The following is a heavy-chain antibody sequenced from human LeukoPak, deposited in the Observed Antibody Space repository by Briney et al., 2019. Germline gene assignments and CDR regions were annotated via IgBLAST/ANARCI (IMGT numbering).Heavy chain of an antibody. CDR1: GFTFSSYW. J-gene: IGHJ5*02. Sequence: GGSLRLSCAASGFTFSSYWMSWVRQAPGKGLEWVANIKQDGSEKYYVDSVKGRFTISRDNAKNALYLQMNSLRAEDTAVYYCARDRAIYSKPPENWFDPWGQGTPVTVSS. CDR2: IKQDGSEK. D-gene: IGHD1-14*01. CDR3: ARDRAIYSKPPENWFDP. V-gene: IGHV3-7*01.